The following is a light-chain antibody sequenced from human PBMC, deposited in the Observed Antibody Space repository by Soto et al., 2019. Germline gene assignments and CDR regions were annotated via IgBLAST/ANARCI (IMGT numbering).Light chain of an antibody. J-gene: IGKJ5*01. CDR1: DSLLYSSNNKNY. Sequence: DIVITQSPDSLSFSLGERSSINCKSVDSLLYSSNNKNYFAWYQQKPGQPPKLLIYWASTRESGVPDRFSGSGSGTDFTLTISSLQPEDFAIYYCQQTYTTPEITSGQGTRLEI. CDR3: QQTYTTPEIT. V-gene: IGKV4-1*01. CDR2: WAS.